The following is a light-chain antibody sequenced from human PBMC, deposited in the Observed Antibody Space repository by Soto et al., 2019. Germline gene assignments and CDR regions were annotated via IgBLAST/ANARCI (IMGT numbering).Light chain of an antibody. J-gene: IGKJ1*01. CDR1: QDISTY. Sequence: DIQRTQSPSSVSASVGDKVTITCRASQDISTYLAWYQHKPGRAPKLLIYTASSLQSGVPSRFSGSGSGTDFSLTIISLQPEDFATYYCQQANSAPWTFGQGTKV. CDR2: TAS. CDR3: QQANSAPWT. V-gene: IGKV1-12*01.